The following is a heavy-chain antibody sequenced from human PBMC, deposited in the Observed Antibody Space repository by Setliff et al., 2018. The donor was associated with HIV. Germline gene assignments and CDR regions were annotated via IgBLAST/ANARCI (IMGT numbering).Heavy chain of an antibody. CDR1: GYTFTSYG. V-gene: IGHV1-18*01. CDR2: ISAYNGNT. J-gene: IGHJ5*02. Sequence: ASVKVSCKASGYTFTSYGISWVRQAPGEGLAWMGWISAYNGNTNYAQKLQGRVTMTTDTSTSTAYMELRSLRSDDTAVYYCARDPIAVAGTYPADNWFDPWGQGTLVTVSS. D-gene: IGHD6-19*01. CDR3: ARDPIAVAGTYPADNWFDP.